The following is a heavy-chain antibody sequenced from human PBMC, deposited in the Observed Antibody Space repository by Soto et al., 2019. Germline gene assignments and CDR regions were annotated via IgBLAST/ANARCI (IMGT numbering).Heavy chain of an antibody. CDR1: AFTFSSHA. D-gene: IGHD5-18*01. J-gene: IGHJ4*02. CDR2: ISYDGSNE. V-gene: IGHV3-30-3*01. CDR3: ARTTFESDVDTAMVGYFDY. Sequence: PGGALRLSCAASAFTFSSHARHCVRMAPANGLVLVAVISYDGSNEYYADSVKGRFTISRDNSKNTLYLQMNSLRAEDTAVYYCARTTFESDVDTAMVGYFDYWGQGTLVTVSS.